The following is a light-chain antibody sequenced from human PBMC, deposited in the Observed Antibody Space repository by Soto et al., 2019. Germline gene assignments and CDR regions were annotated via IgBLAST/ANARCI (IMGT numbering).Light chain of an antibody. V-gene: IGKV1-33*01. CDR2: DVS. CDR1: QDVSRY. J-gene: IGKJ4*01. CDR3: QQYDIPPST. Sequence: DIQMTQSPASLSASIGDRVTISCRASQDVSRYLNWYQHKPGRAPQLLVNDVSNLETGVPSRFSATGSGTECTLTINGLQPEDLATYYFQQYDIPPSTFGGGTKVAIK.